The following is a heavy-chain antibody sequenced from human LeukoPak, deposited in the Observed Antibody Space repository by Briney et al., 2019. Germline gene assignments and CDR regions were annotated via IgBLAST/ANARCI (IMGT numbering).Heavy chain of an antibody. D-gene: IGHD2-21*02. V-gene: IGHV1-24*01. Sequence: GASVKVSCKVSGYTLTELSMHWVRQAPGKGLEWMGGFDPEDGETIYTQKFQGRVTMTEDTSTDTAYMELSSLRSEDTAVYYCAREVAPIPLPCGGDCRDYYYYGMDVXGXXPTVTVSS. CDR1: GYTLTELS. CDR2: FDPEDGET. CDR3: AREVAPIPLPCGGDCRDYYYYGMDV. J-gene: IGHJ6*01.